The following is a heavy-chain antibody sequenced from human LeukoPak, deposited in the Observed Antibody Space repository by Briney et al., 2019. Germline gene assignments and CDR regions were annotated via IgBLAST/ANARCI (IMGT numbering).Heavy chain of an antibody. CDR2: IYYSGST. V-gene: IGHV4-59*12. CDR3: ASAYCSSTSCYNRMAAFDI. Sequence: SETLSLTCTVSGGSISSYYWSWIRQPPGKGLEWIGYIYYSGSTNYNPSLKSRVTISVDTSKNQFSLKLSSVTAADTAVYYCASAYCSSTSCYNRMAAFDIWGQGTMVTVSS. J-gene: IGHJ3*02. CDR1: GGSISSYY. D-gene: IGHD2-2*02.